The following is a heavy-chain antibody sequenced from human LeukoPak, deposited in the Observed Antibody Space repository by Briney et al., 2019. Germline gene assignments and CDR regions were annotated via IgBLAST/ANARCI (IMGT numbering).Heavy chain of an antibody. J-gene: IGHJ4*02. D-gene: IGHD3-22*01. CDR1: GGSISPYY. V-gene: IGHV4-59*01. Sequence: KPSETLSLTCTVSGGSISPYYWSWIRQPPGKGLEWMGYIYYSGSTKYNPSLKSRVTISVDTSKNQFSLKLSSVTAADTAVYYCARVDDSSGYLDYWGQGTLVTVSS. CDR3: ARVDDSSGYLDY. CDR2: IYYSGST.